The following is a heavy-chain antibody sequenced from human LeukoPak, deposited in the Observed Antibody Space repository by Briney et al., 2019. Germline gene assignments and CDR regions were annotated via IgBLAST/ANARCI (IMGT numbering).Heavy chain of an antibody. CDR1: GGSISSYY. V-gene: IGHV4-59*01. J-gene: IGHJ4*02. Sequence: SETLSLTCTVSGGSISSYYWSWIRQPPGKGLEWIGYIYYSGSTNYNPSLKSRVTISVDTSKNQFSLKLSSVTAADTAVYYCARGDGYNSLFGYWGQGTLVTVSS. CDR2: IYYSGST. D-gene: IGHD5-24*01. CDR3: ARGDGYNSLFGY.